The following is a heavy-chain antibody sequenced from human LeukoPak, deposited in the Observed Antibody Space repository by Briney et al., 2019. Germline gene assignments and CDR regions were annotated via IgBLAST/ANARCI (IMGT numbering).Heavy chain of an antibody. CDR2: IYHSGST. D-gene: IGHD5-24*01. Sequence: SQTLSLTCTVSGGSISSGDYYWSWIRQPPGKGLEWIGYIYHSGSTYYNPSLKSRVTISVDRSKNQFSLKLSSVTAADTAVYYCAREVGRDGSYFDYWGQGTLVTVSS. J-gene: IGHJ4*02. CDR1: GGSISSGDYY. CDR3: AREVGRDGSYFDY. V-gene: IGHV4-30-2*01.